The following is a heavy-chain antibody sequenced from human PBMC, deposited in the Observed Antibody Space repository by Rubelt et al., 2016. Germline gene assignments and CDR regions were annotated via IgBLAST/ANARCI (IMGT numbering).Heavy chain of an antibody. CDR1: GFTFSSYS. V-gene: IGHV3-21*01. Sequence: VQLVESGGGVVQPGRSLRLSCAASGFTFSSYSMNWVRQAPGKGLEWVSSISSSSSYIYYADSVKGRFTISRDNAKNSLYLQMNSLRAEDTAVYYCARDVRGTEAVAGPPWGQGTLVTVSS. D-gene: IGHD6-19*01. J-gene: IGHJ5*02. CDR2: ISSSSSYI. CDR3: ARDVRGTEAVAGPP.